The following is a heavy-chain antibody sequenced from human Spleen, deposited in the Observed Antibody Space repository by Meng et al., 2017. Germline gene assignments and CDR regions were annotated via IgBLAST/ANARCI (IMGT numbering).Heavy chain of an antibody. CDR3: AKRKARIAMKVSAFDI. CDR2: LSY. D-gene: IGHD2-21*01. J-gene: IGHJ3*02. V-gene: IGHV3-30-3*02. CDR1: GFTFSRYA. Sequence: GESLKISCAASGFTFSRYAMHWVRQAPGKGLEWVAVLSYGRFTISRDNSKNTLYLQMNSLRAEDTAVYYCAKRKARIAMKVSAFDIWGQGTMVTVSS.